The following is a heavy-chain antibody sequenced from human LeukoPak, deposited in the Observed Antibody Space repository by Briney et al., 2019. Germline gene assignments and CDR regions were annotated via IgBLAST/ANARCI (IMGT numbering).Heavy chain of an antibody. CDR2: MNPNSGNT. CDR3: ARSHVLRFLEWLPGRYYYYGMDV. D-gene: IGHD3-3*01. Sequence: ASVKVSCKASGYTFTSYDINWVRQATGQGLEWMGWMNPNSGNTGYAQKFQGRVTMTRNTSISTAYMELSSLRSEDTAVYYCARSHVLRFLEWLPGRYYYYGMDVWGQGTTVTVSS. J-gene: IGHJ6*02. V-gene: IGHV1-8*01. CDR1: GYTFTSYD.